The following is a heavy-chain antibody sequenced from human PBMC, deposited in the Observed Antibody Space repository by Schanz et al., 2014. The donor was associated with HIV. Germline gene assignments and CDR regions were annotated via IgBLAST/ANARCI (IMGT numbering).Heavy chain of an antibody. J-gene: IGHJ4*02. D-gene: IGHD2-15*01. Sequence: QVQLQQWGAGLLKPSETLSLSCAVYGGSFSGYYWSWIRQSPGKGLEWIGEINHTGSTNYSPSLKRRVTLSVDTSKNQFSLKLNSVTTADTAVYYCAGRGKYCSGDSCYGLDYWGQGTLVSVSS. V-gene: IGHV4-34*02. CDR1: GGSFSGYY. CDR3: AGRGKYCSGDSCYGLDY. CDR2: INHTGST.